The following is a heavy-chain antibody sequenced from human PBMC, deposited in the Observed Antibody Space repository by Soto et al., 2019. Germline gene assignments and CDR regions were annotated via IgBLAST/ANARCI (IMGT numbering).Heavy chain of an antibody. V-gene: IGHV3-66*01. CDR2: IYSGGST. Sequence: GSLRLSCAASGFTVSSNYMSWVRQAPGKGLEWVSVIYSGGSTYYADSVKGRFTISRDNSKNTLYLQMNSLRAEDTAVYYCARETDGGLLWFGELSHYYYYMDVWGKGTTVTVSS. D-gene: IGHD3-10*01. CDR3: ARETDGGLLWFGELSHYYYYMDV. CDR1: GFTVSSNY. J-gene: IGHJ6*03.